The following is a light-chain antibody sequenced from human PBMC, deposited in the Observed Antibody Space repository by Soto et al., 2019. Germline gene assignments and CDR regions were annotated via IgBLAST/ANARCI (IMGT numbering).Light chain of an antibody. J-gene: IGKJ1*01. CDR3: QQRSKWPRT. V-gene: IGKV3-11*01. CDR2: YAS. CDR1: QDIGSY. Sequence: EIVLTQSPATLSLSPGERATLSCRASQDIGSYLGWFQQKPGQAPRLLISYASRRATGIPARFSGSQSGTDVTRTISSLEPEDFAVYFCQQRSKWPRTFGQGTKVHVK.